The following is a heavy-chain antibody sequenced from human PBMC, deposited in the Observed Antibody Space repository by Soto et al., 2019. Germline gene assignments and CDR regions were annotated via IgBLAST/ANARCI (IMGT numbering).Heavy chain of an antibody. CDR3: ARDFNIRYVTLAGI. J-gene: IGHJ3*02. CDR1: GHTFTSYG. Sequence: ASVKVSCKASGHTFTSYGISWVRQAPGQGLEWMGWISAYNGNTNYAQKLQGRVTMTTDTSTSTAYMELRSLRSDDTAVYYCARDFNIRYVTLAGIWGQGTMVTVSS. D-gene: IGHD3-9*01. V-gene: IGHV1-18*01. CDR2: ISAYNGNT.